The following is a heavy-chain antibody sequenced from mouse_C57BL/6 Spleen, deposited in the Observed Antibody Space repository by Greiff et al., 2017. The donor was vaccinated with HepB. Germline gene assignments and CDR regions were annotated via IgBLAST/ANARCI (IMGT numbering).Heavy chain of an antibody. D-gene: IGHD1-1*01. CDR1: GFTFSSYG. Sequence: EVKLMESGGDLVKPGGSLKLSCAASGFTFSSYGMSWVRQTPDKRLEWVATISSGGSYTYYPESVKGRFTISRDNAKNTLYLQMSSLKSEDTAMYYFAFITTVVAWGQGTSVTVSS. CDR3: AFITTVVA. V-gene: IGHV5-6*01. CDR2: ISSGGSYT. J-gene: IGHJ4*01.